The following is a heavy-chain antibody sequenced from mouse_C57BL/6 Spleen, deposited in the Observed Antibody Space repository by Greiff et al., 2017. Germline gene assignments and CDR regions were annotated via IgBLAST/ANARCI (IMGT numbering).Heavy chain of an antibody. CDR3: ASTTVDAMDY. CDR2: ISSGSSTI. D-gene: IGHD1-1*01. CDR1: GFTFSDYG. Sequence: DVKLVESGGGLVKPGGSLKLSCAASGFTFSDYGMHWVRQAPEKGLEWVAYISSGSSTIYYADTVKGRFTISRDNAKNTLFLQMTSLRSEDTAMYYCASTTVDAMDYWGQGTSVTVSS. V-gene: IGHV5-17*01. J-gene: IGHJ4*01.